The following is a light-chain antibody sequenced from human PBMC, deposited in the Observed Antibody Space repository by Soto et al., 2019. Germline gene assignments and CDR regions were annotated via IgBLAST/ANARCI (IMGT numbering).Light chain of an antibody. CDR2: GAS. CDR3: QHYVGGSPIA. CDR1: QSVSSR. V-gene: IGKV3-20*01. J-gene: IGKJ5*01. Sequence: ELVMTQSPGTLSLSPGERATLSCRASQSVSSRLAWYQQKPGKAPRLLISGASSRATGIPDRFSGSGSGTDFTLTSSRLEPEDFALYYCQHYVGGSPIAFGQGTRLEIK.